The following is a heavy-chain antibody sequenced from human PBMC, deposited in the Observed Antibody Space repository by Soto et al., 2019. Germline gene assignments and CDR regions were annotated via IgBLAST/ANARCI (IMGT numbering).Heavy chain of an antibody. J-gene: IGHJ6*03. CDR1: GYTFTSYD. V-gene: IGHV1-8*01. CDR2: MNPNSGNT. Sequence: ASVKVSCKASGYTFTSYDINWVRQATGQGLEWMGWMNPNSGNTGYAQKFQGRVTMTRNTSISTAYMELSSLRSEDTAVYYCAVDMVRGVNVDYYYYYMDVWGKGTTVPVSS. CDR3: AVDMVRGVNVDYYYYYMDV. D-gene: IGHD3-10*01.